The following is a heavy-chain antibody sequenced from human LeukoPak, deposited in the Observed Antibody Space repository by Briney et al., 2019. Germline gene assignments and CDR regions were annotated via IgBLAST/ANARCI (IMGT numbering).Heavy chain of an antibody. CDR3: ARGLPGYSSSWYVNY. D-gene: IGHD6-13*01. V-gene: IGHV4-34*01. CDR2: INHSGST. CDR1: GGSFSGYY. Sequence: SETLSLTCAVYGGSFSGYYWSWIRQPPGKGLEWIGEINHSGSTNYNPSLKSRVTISVDTSKNQFSLKLGSVTAADTAVYYCARGLPGYSSSWYVNYWGQGTLVTVSS. J-gene: IGHJ4*02.